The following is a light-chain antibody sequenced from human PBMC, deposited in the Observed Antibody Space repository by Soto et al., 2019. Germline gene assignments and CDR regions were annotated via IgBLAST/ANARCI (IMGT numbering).Light chain of an antibody. CDR3: RSYTSTTPRV. Sequence: LAQAASVPGPAVESVTISCNRTISDVGGYNYVSWYQQHPGKGPKLMIYEVSNRPSGVSNRFSGSTSGNRATLTISGLQAEDEADYYCRSYTSTTPRVFGTWTKVTVL. J-gene: IGLJ1*01. CDR2: EVS. CDR1: ISDVGGYNY. V-gene: IGLV2-14*03.